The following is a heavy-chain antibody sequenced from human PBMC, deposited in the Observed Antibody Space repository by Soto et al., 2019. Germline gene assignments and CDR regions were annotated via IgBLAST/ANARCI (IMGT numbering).Heavy chain of an antibody. V-gene: IGHV1-18*04. CDR3: ARMTTVTTPKYYYYYGMDA. Sequence: ASVKVSCKASGYTFTSYGISWVRQAPGQGLEWMGWISAYNGNTNYAQKLQGRVTMTTDTSTSTAYMELRSLRSDDTAAYYCARMTTVTTPKYYYYYGMDAWGQGTTVTVSS. J-gene: IGHJ6*02. CDR1: GYTFTSYG. D-gene: IGHD4-4*01. CDR2: ISAYNGNT.